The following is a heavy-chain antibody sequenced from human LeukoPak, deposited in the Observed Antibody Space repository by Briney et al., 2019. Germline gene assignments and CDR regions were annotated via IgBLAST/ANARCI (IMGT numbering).Heavy chain of an antibody. CDR1: GFTFSSYS. J-gene: IGHJ5*02. Sequence: GGSLRLSCAASGFTFSSYSMNWVRQAPGKGLEWVSTIGFGDDSAYYADSVKGRFTISRDNSKNTLYLQMNYLRAEDTAVYYCAKDPTSVGGRHDWLLDSWGQGTLVTVSS. D-gene: IGHD3-9*01. CDR3: AKDPTSVGGRHDWLLDS. V-gene: IGHV3-23*01. CDR2: IGFGDDSA.